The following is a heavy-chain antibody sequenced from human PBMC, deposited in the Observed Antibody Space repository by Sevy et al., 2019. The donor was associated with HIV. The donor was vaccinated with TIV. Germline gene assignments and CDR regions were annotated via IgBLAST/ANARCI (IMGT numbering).Heavy chain of an antibody. CDR1: GFTFSKYS. J-gene: IGHJ4*02. Sequence: GGSLRISCAASGFTFSKYSMSWVRQPPGKGLEWVSTLSFGCGEINHADSVKGRFTISRDNSKNSLYLQMNNLRVEDTAVYYCAREGCTKPHDYWGQGTLVTVSS. V-gene: IGHV3-23*01. CDR2: LSFGCGEI. D-gene: IGHD2-8*01. CDR3: AREGCTKPHDY.